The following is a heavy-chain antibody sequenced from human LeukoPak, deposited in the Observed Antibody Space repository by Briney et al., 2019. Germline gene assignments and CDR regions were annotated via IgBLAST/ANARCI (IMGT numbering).Heavy chain of an antibody. Sequence: ASVKVSCKVSGYTFTDYYMHWVQQAPGKGLEWMGIVDPEDGETIYAEKFQGRVTITADTSTDTAYMELSSLRSEDTGVYYCATLAARRSYWGQGTLVTVSS. CDR2: VDPEDGET. CDR3: ATLAARRSY. D-gene: IGHD6-6*01. CDR1: GYTFTDYY. V-gene: IGHV1-69-2*01. J-gene: IGHJ4*02.